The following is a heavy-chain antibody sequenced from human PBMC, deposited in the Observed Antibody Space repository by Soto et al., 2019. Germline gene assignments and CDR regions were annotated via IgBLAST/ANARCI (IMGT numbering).Heavy chain of an antibody. D-gene: IGHD1-7*01. CDR3: ARDPPSWNYNY. CDR2: ISRSSSYI. Sequence: EVQLLESGGGRVKPGGSLRLSCAASGFTFSSYSMNWVRQAPGKGLECVSSISRSSSYIYYGGSVKGRFTISRDNAKHYLYLQMNSLRAEDTAVYYCARDPPSWNYNYWGQGTLVTVSS. J-gene: IGHJ4*02. CDR1: GFTFSSYS. V-gene: IGHV3-21*01.